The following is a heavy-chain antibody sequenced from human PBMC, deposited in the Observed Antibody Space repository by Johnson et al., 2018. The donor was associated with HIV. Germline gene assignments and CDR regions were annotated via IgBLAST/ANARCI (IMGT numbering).Heavy chain of an antibody. CDR1: GFTFIRYW. J-gene: IGHJ3*02. CDR3: ASPYSYGLDDAFDI. D-gene: IGHD5-18*01. V-gene: IGHV3-7*05. CDR2: IKKDGSEK. Sequence: VQLVESGGGLVQPGGSLRLSCAASGFTFIRYWMSWVRQAPGKGLEWVANIKKDGSEKTYVESVKGRFTISRDNAKKSLYLQMNSLRAEDTAVYYCASPYSYGLDDAFDIWGQGTMVTVSS.